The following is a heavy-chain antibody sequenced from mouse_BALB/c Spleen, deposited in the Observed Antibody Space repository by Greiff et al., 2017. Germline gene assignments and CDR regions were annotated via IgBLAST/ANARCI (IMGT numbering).Heavy chain of an antibody. V-gene: IGHV1S81*02. Sequence: QVQLKQSGAELVKPGASVKLSCKASGYTFTSYYMYWVKQRPGQGLEWIGEINPSNGGTNFNEKFKSKATLTVDKSSSTAYMQLSSLTSEDSAVYYCTRDYYGSSLYAMDYWGQGTSVTVSS. D-gene: IGHD1-1*01. CDR3: TRDYYGSSLYAMDY. CDR1: GYTFTSYY. CDR2: INPSNGGT. J-gene: IGHJ4*01.